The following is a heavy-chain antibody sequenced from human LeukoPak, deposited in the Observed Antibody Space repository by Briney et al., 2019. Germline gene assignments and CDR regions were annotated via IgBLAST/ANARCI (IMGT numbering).Heavy chain of an antibody. CDR2: INPNSGGT. J-gene: IGHJ6*03. Sequence: EASVKVSCKASGHTFTGSYMHWVRQAPGQTLEWMGSINPNSGGTTYAQKFQGRVTMTTDTSTSTAYMELRSLRSDDTAVYYCARVRVAAKGYYYMDVWGKGTTVTVSS. CDR1: GHTFTGSY. V-gene: IGHV1-2*02. D-gene: IGHD2-15*01. CDR3: ARVRVAAKGYYYMDV.